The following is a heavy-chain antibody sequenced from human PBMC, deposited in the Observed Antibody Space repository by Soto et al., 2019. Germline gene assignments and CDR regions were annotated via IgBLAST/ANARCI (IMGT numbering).Heavy chain of an antibody. J-gene: IGHJ4*02. CDR2: IYHSGST. CDR3: XXXXXXXXXXXXXWSDY. Sequence: QVQLQESGPGLVKPSGTLSLTCAVSGGSISSSNWWSXVXXXPGKGLEWIGEIYHSGSTNYNPSLXXXXXXXXXXXXXXXXXXXXXXXXXXXXXXXXXXXXXXXXXXXXXWSDYWGQGTLVTVSS. V-gene: IGHV4-4*02. CDR1: GGSISSSNW.